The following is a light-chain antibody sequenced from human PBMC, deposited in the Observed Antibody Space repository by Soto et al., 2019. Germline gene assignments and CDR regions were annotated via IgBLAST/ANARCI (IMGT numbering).Light chain of an antibody. CDR3: CSYAGGTSVV. CDR1: SSDVGSYNL. Sequence: QSVLTQPASVSGSPGQSITISCTGTSSDVGSYNLVSWYQQHPGKAPKLMIYEDIERPSGVSNRFSGSKSGYTASLTISGLQTEDEADYYCCSYAGGTSVVFGGGTKLTVL. V-gene: IGLV2-23*01. CDR2: EDI. J-gene: IGLJ2*01.